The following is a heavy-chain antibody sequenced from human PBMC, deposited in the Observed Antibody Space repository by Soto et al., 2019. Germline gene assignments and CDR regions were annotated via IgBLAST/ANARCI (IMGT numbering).Heavy chain of an antibody. CDR1: GITLESYW. CDR2: ISGDGNIT. J-gene: IGHJ5*02. D-gene: IGHD1-26*01. V-gene: IGHV3-74*01. CDR3: ARSIGRGFGP. Sequence: EVRLVESGGGLVQPGGSLRLSCAVSGITLESYWMHWVRQSPGKGLVWVARISGDGNITDYAGFVGGRFTMSRDNARDTVSLQMDSLRAEDTSVYYCARSIGRGFGPWGQGTLVIVSS.